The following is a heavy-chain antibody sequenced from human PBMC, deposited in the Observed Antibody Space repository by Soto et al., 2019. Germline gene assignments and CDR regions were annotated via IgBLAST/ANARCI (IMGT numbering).Heavy chain of an antibody. CDR3: AREHSTSWYQWFDP. V-gene: IGHV4-31*03. J-gene: IGHJ5*02. D-gene: IGHD2-2*01. CDR1: GDSISSCGYY. CDR2: IYYSGST. Sequence: SETLSLTCTVSGDSISSCGYYWSWIRRHPGKGLEWIGYIYYSGSTYYNPSLKSRVTISVDTSKNQFSLKLSSVTAADTAIYYCAREHSTSWYQWFDPWGQGTLVTVSS.